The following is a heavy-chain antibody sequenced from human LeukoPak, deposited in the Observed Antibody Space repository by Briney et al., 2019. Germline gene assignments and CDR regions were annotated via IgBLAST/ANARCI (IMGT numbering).Heavy chain of an antibody. J-gene: IGHJ6*02. D-gene: IGHD3-22*01. Sequence: RGESLKISCRGSGYTFTSYWIGWVRQMPGKGLEWMGIIYPGDSDTRYSPSFQGQVTISADKSISTAYLQWSSLKASDTAMYYCATHYYDALAPFSMYVWGHGTTVTVSS. CDR1: GYTFTSYW. CDR2: IYPGDSDT. V-gene: IGHV5-51*01. CDR3: ATHYYDALAPFSMYV.